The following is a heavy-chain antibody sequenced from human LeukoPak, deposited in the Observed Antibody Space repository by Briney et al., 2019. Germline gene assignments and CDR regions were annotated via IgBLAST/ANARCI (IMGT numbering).Heavy chain of an antibody. J-gene: IGHJ4*02. V-gene: IGHV4-59*08. Sequence: SETLSLTCTVSGGSISSYYWSWIRQPPGKGLEWIGYIYYSGSTNYNPSLKSRVTISVDTSKNQFSLKLSSVTAADTAVYYCARLNYDSSGYRSPPDYWGQGTLVTVSS. CDR1: GGSISSYY. D-gene: IGHD3-22*01. CDR3: ARLNYDSSGYRSPPDY. CDR2: IYYSGST.